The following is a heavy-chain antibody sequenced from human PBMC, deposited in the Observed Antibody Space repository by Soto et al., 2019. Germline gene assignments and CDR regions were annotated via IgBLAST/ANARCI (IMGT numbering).Heavy chain of an antibody. CDR3: ARIDQASFDY. Sequence: LRLSCATSGFSFSSHWMSWVRQAPGKGLEWMANIKQDASEEYYVDSVKGRFTISRDNAKNSLYLQMNSLGAEDTAVYYCARIDQASFDYWGQGTLVTVSS. CDR2: IKQDASEE. V-gene: IGHV3-7*01. CDR1: GFSFSSHW. J-gene: IGHJ4*02.